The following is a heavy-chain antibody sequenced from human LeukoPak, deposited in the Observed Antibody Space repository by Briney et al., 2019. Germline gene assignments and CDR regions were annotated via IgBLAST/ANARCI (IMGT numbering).Heavy chain of an antibody. CDR3: ARADCSGGSCYGHYYFDY. CDR2: IYYSGST. Sequence: TSETLSLTCTVSGGSISSGGYYWSWIRQHPGKGLEWIGYIYYSGSTYYNPSLKSRVTISVDTSKNQFSLKLSSVTAADTAVYYCARADCSGGSCYGHYYFDYWGQGTLVTVSS. D-gene: IGHD2-15*01. J-gene: IGHJ4*02. CDR1: GGSISSGGYY. V-gene: IGHV4-31*03.